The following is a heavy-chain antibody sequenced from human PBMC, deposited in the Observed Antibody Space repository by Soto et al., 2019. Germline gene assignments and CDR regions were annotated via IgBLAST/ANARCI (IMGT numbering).Heavy chain of an antibody. J-gene: IGHJ4*02. Sequence: VGSLRLSCAASGFTFSSYGMHWVRQAPGKGLEWVAVISFDGSDKYYADSVKGRFTISRDYSKNTLYLQMNSLRAEDTAVYYCAKDRLAYCSGDCYPPSYFDYWGQGTLVTVSS. CDR1: GFTFSSYG. D-gene: IGHD2-21*02. V-gene: IGHV3-30*18. CDR3: AKDRLAYCSGDCYPPSYFDY. CDR2: ISFDGSDK.